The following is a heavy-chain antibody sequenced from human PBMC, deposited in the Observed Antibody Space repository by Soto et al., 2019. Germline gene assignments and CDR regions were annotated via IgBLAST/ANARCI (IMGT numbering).Heavy chain of an antibody. D-gene: IGHD6-6*01. CDR2: TYPGDSDT. J-gene: IGHJ4*02. V-gene: IGHV5-51*01. Sequence: GESLRISCKGSGYSFTSYWIGWVRQMPGKGLEWMGITYPGDSDTRYSPYFQGQVTISADKSISTAYLQWSSLKASDTAMYYCARLFEYSSPDYWGQGTLVTVSS. CDR3: ARLFEYSSPDY. CDR1: GYSFTSYW.